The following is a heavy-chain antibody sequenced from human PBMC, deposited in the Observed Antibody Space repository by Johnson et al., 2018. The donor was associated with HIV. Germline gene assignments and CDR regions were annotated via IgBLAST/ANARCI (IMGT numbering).Heavy chain of an antibody. CDR2: INWNGGST. D-gene: IGHD1-20*01. CDR1: GFTFDDYG. V-gene: IGHV3-20*04. J-gene: IGHJ3*02. CDR3: ARAEGLTGRNAFDI. Sequence: EMQLVESGGGVVRPGGSLRISCAASGFTFDDYGMSWVRQAPGKGLEWVSGINWNGGSTAYADSVRGRFTISRDNAKNSLYLQMNSLRAEDTAVYYCARAEGLTGRNAFDIWGQGTMVTVSS.